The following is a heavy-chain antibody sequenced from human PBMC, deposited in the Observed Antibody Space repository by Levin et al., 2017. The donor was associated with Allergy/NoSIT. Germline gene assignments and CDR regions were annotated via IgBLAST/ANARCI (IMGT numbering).Heavy chain of an antibody. J-gene: IGHJ4*02. D-gene: IGHD6-13*01. CDR1: GFTFSSYA. CDR3: ARDLAALVVAETDGDY. Sequence: GGSLRLSCAASGFTFSSYAMNWVRQAPGKGLEWVSTVSGSGSRTDYAESVKGRFTISRDNSKNTMYLQMNSLRAEVTAIYYCARDLAALVVAETDGDYWGQGTLVTVSS. CDR2: VSGSGSRT. V-gene: IGHV3-23*01.